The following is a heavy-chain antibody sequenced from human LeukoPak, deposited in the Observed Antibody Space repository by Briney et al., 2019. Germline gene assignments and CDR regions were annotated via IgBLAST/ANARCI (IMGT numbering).Heavy chain of an antibody. J-gene: IGHJ3*02. Sequence: GGSLRLSCAASGLTVSSKDMSWIRQAPGNGLEWVSVIYSGGSTYYADSVKGRFTISRDNSKNTLYLQMNSLRAEDTAVYYCATLARYAFDIWGQGTMVTVSS. CDR2: IYSGGST. V-gene: IGHV3-53*01. CDR3: ATLARYAFDI. CDR1: GLTVSSKD. D-gene: IGHD5-12*01.